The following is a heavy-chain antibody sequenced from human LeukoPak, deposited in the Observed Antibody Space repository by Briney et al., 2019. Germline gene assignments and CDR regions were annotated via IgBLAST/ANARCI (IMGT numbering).Heavy chain of an antibody. CDR3: ARHGGRRWLQSVGD. J-gene: IGHJ4*02. CDR1: EYTFTSYY. CDR2: IYPGDSDSDT. V-gene: IGHV5-51*01. Sequence: GESLKISCKGSEYTFTSYYIGWVRQMPGKGLEWMGIIYPGDSDSDTRYSPSFQGQVTISADKSISTAYLQWSSLKASDTAMYYCARHGGRRWLQSVGDWGQGTLVTVSS. D-gene: IGHD5-24*01.